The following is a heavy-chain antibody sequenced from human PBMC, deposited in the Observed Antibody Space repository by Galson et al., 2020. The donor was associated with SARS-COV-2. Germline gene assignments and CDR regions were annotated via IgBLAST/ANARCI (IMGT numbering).Heavy chain of an antibody. V-gene: IGHV3-21*01. J-gene: IGHJ6*02. CDR1: GFTFSSYS. CDR2: ISSSSSYI. CDR3: ASIAAADTLYYYYGMDV. Sequence: GGSLRLSCAASGFTFSSYSMNWVRQAPGKGLEWVSSISSSSSYIYYADSVKGRFTISRDNAKNSLYLQMNSLRAEDTAVYYCASIAAADTLYYYYGMDVWGQGTTVTVSS. D-gene: IGHD6-13*01.